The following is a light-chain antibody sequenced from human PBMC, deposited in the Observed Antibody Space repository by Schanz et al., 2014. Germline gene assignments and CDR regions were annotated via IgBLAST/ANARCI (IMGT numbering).Light chain of an antibody. CDR2: GAS. Sequence: EIVLTQSPGTLSLSPGERATLSCRASQSVSSSYLAWYQQKPGQAPRLLIYGASSRATGIPDRFSGSGSATEFTLTISSLQSEDFAVYYCQQYNDWRTFGQGTKVEVK. CDR1: QSVSSSY. CDR3: QQYNDWRT. J-gene: IGKJ1*01. V-gene: IGKV3-20*01.